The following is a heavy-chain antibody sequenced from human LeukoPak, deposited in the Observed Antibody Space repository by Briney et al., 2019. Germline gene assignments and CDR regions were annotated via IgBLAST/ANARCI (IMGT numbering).Heavy chain of an antibody. CDR2: INPNSGGT. V-gene: IGHV1-2*02. CDR3: ARDLWFGELLQDY. J-gene: IGHJ4*02. Sequence: ASVKVSCKASGYTFTGYYMDWVRQAPGQGLEWMGWINPNSGGTNYAQKFQGRVTMTRDTSISTAYMELSRLRSDDTAVYYCARDLWFGELLQDYWGQGTLVTVSS. D-gene: IGHD3-10*01. CDR1: GYTFTGYY.